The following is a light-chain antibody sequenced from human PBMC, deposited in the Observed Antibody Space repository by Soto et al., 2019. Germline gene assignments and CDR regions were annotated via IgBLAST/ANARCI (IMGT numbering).Light chain of an antibody. J-gene: IGKJ1*01. Sequence: DIQMTQSPSSLSASVGDRVTITCRASQSISSYLDWYQQKPGKAPNLLIYGASSLQGGVPSRFSGSGSGTDFTLTISSLQPEDFATYYCQQSFNTPPTFGQGTKVDI. CDR2: GAS. V-gene: IGKV1-39*01. CDR1: QSISSY. CDR3: QQSFNTPPT.